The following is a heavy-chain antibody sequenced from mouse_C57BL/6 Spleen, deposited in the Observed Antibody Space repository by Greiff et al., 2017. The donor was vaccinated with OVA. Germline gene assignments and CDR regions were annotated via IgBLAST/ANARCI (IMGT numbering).Heavy chain of an antibody. D-gene: IGHD2-5*01. CDR2: INPSNGGT. V-gene: IGHV1-53*01. CDR3: ARSGSNLYAMDD. CDR1: GYTFTSYW. Sequence: VQLKQPGTELVKPGASVKLSCKASGYTFTSYWMHWVKQRPGQGLEWIGNINPSNGGTNYNEKFKSKATLTVDKSSSTAYMQLSSLTSEDSAVDYWARSGSNLYAMDDWGQGTSVTVSS. J-gene: IGHJ4*01.